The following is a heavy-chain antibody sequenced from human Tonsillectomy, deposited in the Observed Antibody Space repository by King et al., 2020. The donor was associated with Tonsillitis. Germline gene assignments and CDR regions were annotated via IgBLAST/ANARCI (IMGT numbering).Heavy chain of an antibody. CDR2: ISYDGSNK. Sequence: VQLVESGGGVVQPGRSLRLSCAASGFTFSSYGMHWVRQAPGKGLEWVAVISYDGSNKYYADSVKGRFTISRDSSKNTLYLQMNSLRAEDTAVYYCAKSEWELLSVVLLGYWGQGALVTVSS. V-gene: IGHV3-30*18. J-gene: IGHJ4*02. D-gene: IGHD1-26*01. CDR3: AKSEWELLSVVLLGY. CDR1: GFTFSSYG.